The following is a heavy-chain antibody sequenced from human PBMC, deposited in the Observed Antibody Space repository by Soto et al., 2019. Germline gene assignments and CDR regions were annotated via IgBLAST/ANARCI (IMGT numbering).Heavy chain of an antibody. J-gene: IGHJ6*02. V-gene: IGHV4-4*02. Sequence: QVQLQESGPGLVKPSGTLSLTCGVSGGSISSSNWWSWVRQPPGKGLEWIGEIYHSGSTNYNPSLKSRVPISVDKSKKEFSLKLSSVTAADTAVYYCARGNIGGSFYGMDVWGQGTTVTVSS. CDR1: GGSISSSNW. CDR2: IYHSGST. CDR3: ARGNIGGSFYGMDV. D-gene: IGHD1-26*01.